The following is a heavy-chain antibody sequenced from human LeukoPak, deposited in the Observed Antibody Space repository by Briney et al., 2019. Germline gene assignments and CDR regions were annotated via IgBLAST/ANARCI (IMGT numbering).Heavy chain of an antibody. J-gene: IGHJ6*02. Sequence: GGSLRLSCAASGFTFSNYGMRWVRQAPGKGLEWVAVISYDGSDKYYADSVKGRFTISRDNSKNTLYLQMNSLRAEDTAVYYCAKGDGDYYYYGMDVWGQGTTVTVSS. CDR2: ISYDGSDK. CDR1: GFTFSNYG. CDR3: AKGDGDYYYYGMDV. V-gene: IGHV3-30*18. D-gene: IGHD2-21*02.